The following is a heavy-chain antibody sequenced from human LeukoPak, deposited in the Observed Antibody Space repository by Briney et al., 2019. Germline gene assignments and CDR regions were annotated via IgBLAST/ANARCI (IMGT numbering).Heavy chain of an antibody. J-gene: IGHJ5*02. D-gene: IGHD3-9*01. V-gene: IGHV1-69*05. CDR2: IIPIFGTA. Sequence: SVKVSCKASGGTFSSYAISWVRQAPGQGLEWMGRIIPIFGTANYAQKFQGRVTITTDESTSTAYMELSSLRSEDTAVYYCAREGAWDYDILTGTNRFDPWGQGTLVTVSS. CDR3: AREGAWDYDILTGTNRFDP. CDR1: GGTFSSYA.